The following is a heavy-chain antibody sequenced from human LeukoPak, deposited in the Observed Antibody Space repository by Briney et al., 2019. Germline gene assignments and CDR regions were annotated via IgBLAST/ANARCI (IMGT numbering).Heavy chain of an antibody. CDR2: INPSHGST. J-gene: IGHJ4*02. V-gene: IGHV1-46*01. Sequence: ASLSVSSTASGYTFTGYYMHSVRQAPGQGLEWMGRINPSHGSTTYTQRLQGRVTTTRDTSTNRVFMELSSLTSHDTAVYHSARDPSASGAPLPAFDYWGQGTLVTVSS. CDR1: GYTFTGYY. CDR3: ARDPSASGAPLPAFDY. D-gene: IGHD4-17*01.